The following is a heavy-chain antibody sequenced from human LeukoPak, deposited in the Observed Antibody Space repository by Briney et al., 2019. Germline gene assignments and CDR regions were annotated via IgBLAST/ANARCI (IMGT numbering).Heavy chain of an antibody. V-gene: IGHV3-53*01. CDR3: ARGWLPYMAFDI. J-gene: IGHJ3*02. D-gene: IGHD3-22*01. Sequence: PGGSLRLSCAASGFTFSSYAMSWVRQAPGKGLEWVSVIYSGGSTYYADSVKGRFTISRDNSKNTLYLQMNSLRAEDTAVYYCARGWLPYMAFDIWGQGTMVTVSS. CDR2: IYSGGST. CDR1: GFTFSSYA.